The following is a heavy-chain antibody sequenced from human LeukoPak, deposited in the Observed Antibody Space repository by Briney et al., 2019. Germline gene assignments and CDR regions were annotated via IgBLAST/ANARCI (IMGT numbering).Heavy chain of an antibody. Sequence: HPGRSLRLSCAASGFTFSNFGMHWVRQAPGKGLEWVAAVLYDGSKKFYSDSVKGRFSIYRDNSNYTLFVQMHSLRPDDTAVYYCANFDGSSQAFHLWGQGTMVTVSS. D-gene: IGHD6-13*01. CDR1: GFTFSNFG. CDR2: VLYDGSKK. J-gene: IGHJ3*01. CDR3: ANFDGSSQAFHL. V-gene: IGHV3-30*18.